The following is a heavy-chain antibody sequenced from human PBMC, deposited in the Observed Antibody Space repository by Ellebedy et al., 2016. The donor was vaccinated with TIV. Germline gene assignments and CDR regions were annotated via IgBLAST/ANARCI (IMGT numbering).Heavy chain of an antibody. Sequence: MPSETLSLTCAISGDSVSTNSAAWNWIRQSPSRGLEWLGRIYFRSKWIYDYAVSMRSRITINPDTSRSQFSLQLNSVTPEDTAVYYCARWDHGLGFFDYWGQGTLVTVSS. CDR3: ARWDHGLGFFDY. CDR1: GDSVSTNSAA. D-gene: IGHD3/OR15-3a*01. J-gene: IGHJ4*02. CDR2: IYFRSKWIY. V-gene: IGHV6-1*01.